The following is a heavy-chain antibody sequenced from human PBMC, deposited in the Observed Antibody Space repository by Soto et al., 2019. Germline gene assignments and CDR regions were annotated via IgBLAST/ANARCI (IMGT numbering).Heavy chain of an antibody. CDR3: VRDEIQIWSFVGSFDY. J-gene: IGHJ4*02. D-gene: IGHD5-18*01. V-gene: IGHV3-33*01. CDR2: IWSDGNNQ. Sequence: PGGSLRLSCTASGFSFSDYGMHWVRQAPGKGPEWVAVIWSDGNNQDYAESVRGRFTVSRDNAKKTVYLQMTSLTVEDTAMYYCVRDEIQIWSFVGSFDYWGQGTLVTVSS. CDR1: GFSFSDYG.